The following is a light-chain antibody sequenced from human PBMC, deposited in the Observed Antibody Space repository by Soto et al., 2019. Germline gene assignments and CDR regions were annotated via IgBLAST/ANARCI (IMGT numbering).Light chain of an antibody. CDR1: QSLLHTNGYNY. CDR2: LGS. CDR3: MQALQSLT. V-gene: IGKV2-28*01. J-gene: IGKJ5*01. Sequence: DSVMTQSPLSLPVTPGEPASISCRSSQSLLHTNGYNYLDWYLQKPGHSPQALIYLGSNRSSGVHDRFSGSGSGTDFTLKINRVEAEDVGSYYCMQALQSLTFGQGTRLEI.